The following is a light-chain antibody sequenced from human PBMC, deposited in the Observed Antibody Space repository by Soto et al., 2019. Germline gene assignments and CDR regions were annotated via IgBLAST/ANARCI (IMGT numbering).Light chain of an antibody. CDR1: QSISRW. CDR3: QQYSSYCT. J-gene: IGKJ1*01. V-gene: IGKV1-5*01. CDR2: DAS. Sequence: DIQMTQSPSSLSASVGDRVTITCRASQSISRWLAWYQEKPGKAPKVLIYDASNLESGVPSRFSGSGSGTEFTLSTSRLQPDDIATYYCQQYSSYCTFGQGNKVEF.